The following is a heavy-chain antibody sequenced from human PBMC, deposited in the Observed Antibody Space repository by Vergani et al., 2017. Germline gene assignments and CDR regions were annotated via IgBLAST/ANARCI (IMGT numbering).Heavy chain of an antibody. CDR3: ARDRREYQLLRAPYYYYMDV. V-gene: IGHV4-31*03. Sequence: QVQLQESGPGLVKPSQTLSLTCTVSGGSISSGGYYWSWIRQHPGKGLEWIGYIYYSGSTYYNPSLKSRVTISVDTSKNQFSLKLSSVTAADTAVYYCARDRREYQLLRAPYYYYMDVWGKGTTVTVS. D-gene: IGHD2-2*01. CDR2: IYYSGST. J-gene: IGHJ6*03. CDR1: GGSISSGGYY.